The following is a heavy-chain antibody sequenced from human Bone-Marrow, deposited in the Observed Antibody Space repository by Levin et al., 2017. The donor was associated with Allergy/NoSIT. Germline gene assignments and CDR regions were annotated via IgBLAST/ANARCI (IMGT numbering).Heavy chain of an antibody. D-gene: IGHD1-20*01. CDR2: IRGKANNYAT. Sequence: GGSLRLSCAGSGFTFSGSTMHWVRQVSGKGLEWVGRIRGKANNYATEYAESLKGRFNISRDDSKHTVYLQLNSLRRDDTAVYYCTSWGYKWSNFFDHWGQGTLVTVSS. CDR1: GFTFSGST. J-gene: IGHJ4*02. CDR3: TSWGYKWSNFFDH. V-gene: IGHV3-73*01.